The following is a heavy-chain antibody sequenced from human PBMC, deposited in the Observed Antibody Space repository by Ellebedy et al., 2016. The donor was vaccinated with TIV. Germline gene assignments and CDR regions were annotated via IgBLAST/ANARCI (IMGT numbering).Heavy chain of an antibody. J-gene: IGHJ6*03. D-gene: IGHD2-15*01. CDR1: GFTFTKYA. Sequence: PGGSLRLSCAASGFTFTKYAVSWVRQAPGKGLQWVSAIRADGLSPYFAGSVQGRFTISRDNFQNTLYLQMNSLRAEDTAVYYCAKGARDYSGGNHYYSLDVWGQGTTVTVAS. V-gene: IGHV3-23*01. CDR2: IRADGLSP. CDR3: AKGARDYSGGNHYYSLDV.